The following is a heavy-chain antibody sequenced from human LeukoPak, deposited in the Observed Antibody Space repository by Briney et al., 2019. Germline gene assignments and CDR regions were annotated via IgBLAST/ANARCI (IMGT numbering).Heavy chain of an antibody. CDR1: GYTFTGYY. J-gene: IGHJ6*02. CDR3: ARDRTTTRNYYYYYGMDV. Sequence: GASVKVSCKASGYTFTGYYMHWVRQAPGQGLEWMGWINPNSGGTNYAQKFQGRVTMTRDTSISTAYMELSRLRSDDTAVYYCARDRTTTRNYYYYYGMDVWGQGTTVTVSS. CDR2: INPNSGGT. D-gene: IGHD1-1*01. V-gene: IGHV1-2*02.